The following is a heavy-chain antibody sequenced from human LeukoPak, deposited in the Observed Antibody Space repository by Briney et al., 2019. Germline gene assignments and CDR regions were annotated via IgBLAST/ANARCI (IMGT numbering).Heavy chain of an antibody. CDR3: ARGVVVPPAGWFDP. CDR2: INPNSGGT. D-gene: IGHD2-2*01. Sequence: GASVKVSCKASGYTFTGYYMRWVRQAPGQGLEWMGWINPNSGGTNYAQKFQGRVTMTRDTSISTAYMELSRLRSDDTAVYYCARGVVVPPAGWFDPWGQGTLVTVSS. J-gene: IGHJ5*02. CDR1: GYTFTGYY. V-gene: IGHV1-2*02.